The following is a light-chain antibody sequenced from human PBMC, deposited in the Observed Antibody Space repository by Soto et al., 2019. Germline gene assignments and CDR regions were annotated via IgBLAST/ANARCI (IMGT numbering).Light chain of an antibody. Sequence: EIVLTQSPATLSVSPGEGATLSCRTSQIIGTNLAWYQQKPGQAPRLLIYGAFIRAPGFPVRFWGTGSGSEFTLTISSLQSEDGALYFCQQYDKWPYTFGQGTNLKLK. CDR2: GAF. CDR1: QIIGTN. J-gene: IGKJ2*01. CDR3: QQYDKWPYT. V-gene: IGKV3-15*01.